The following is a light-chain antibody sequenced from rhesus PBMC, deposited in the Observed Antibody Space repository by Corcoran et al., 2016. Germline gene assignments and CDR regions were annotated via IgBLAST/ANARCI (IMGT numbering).Light chain of an antibody. Sequence: DIVLTQSPASLAVSPGQRATIICRTSESVSVFGIHIIHWYQQKPGQPTKLLIYQGSNKDTGVPPRFSGSVSGADFTLTINPVEADDAADYYCLHSKNIPGTFGQGTRVEIK. CDR1: ESVSVFGIHI. J-gene: IGKJ1*01. CDR2: QGS. V-gene: IGKV7-13*01. CDR3: LHSKNIPGT.